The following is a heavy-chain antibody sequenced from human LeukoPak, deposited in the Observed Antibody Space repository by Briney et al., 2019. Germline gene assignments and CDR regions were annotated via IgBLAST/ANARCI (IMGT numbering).Heavy chain of an antibody. J-gene: IGHJ4*02. V-gene: IGHV1-18*01. CDR2: ISAYNGNT. Sequence: ASVKVSCKASGYTFTSYGISCVRQAPGQGLEWMGWISAYNGNTNYAQKLQGRVTMTTDTSTSTAYMELRSLRPDDTAVYYCARDTGYGSFFDYWGQGTLVTVSS. CDR1: GYTFTSYG. CDR3: ARDTGYGSFFDY. D-gene: IGHD5-18*01.